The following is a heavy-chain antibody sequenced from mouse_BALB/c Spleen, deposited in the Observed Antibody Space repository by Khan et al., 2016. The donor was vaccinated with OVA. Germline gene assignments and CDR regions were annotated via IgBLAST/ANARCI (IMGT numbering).Heavy chain of an antibody. J-gene: IGHJ1*01. CDR1: GFSLTSYG. Sequence: VELVESGPGLVAPSQSLSITCTVSGFSLTSYGVHWVRQPPGKGLEWLGVIWTGGSTNYNSALRSRLTINKDNSKSQVFLKMNNLQTDDTAMSCYARDLGSSHWYFDVWGAGTTVTVSS. V-gene: IGHV2-9*02. CDR2: IWTGGST. D-gene: IGHD1-1*01. CDR3: ARDLGSSHWYFDV.